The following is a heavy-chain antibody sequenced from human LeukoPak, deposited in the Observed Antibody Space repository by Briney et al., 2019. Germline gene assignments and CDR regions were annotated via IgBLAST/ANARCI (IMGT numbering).Heavy chain of an antibody. Sequence: SETLSLTCAVYGGSFSGYYWSWIRQHPGKGLEWIGYIYYSGSTYYNPSLKSRVTISVDTSKNQFSLKLSSVTAADTAVYYCARVKRDTPDFDYWGQGTLVTVSS. J-gene: IGHJ4*02. V-gene: IGHV4-31*11. CDR2: IYYSGST. CDR3: ARVKRDTPDFDY. CDR1: GGSFSGYY. D-gene: IGHD3-16*02.